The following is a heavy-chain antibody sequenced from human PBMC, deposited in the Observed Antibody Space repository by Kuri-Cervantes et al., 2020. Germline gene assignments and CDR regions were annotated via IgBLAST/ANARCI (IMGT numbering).Heavy chain of an antibody. Sequence: SETLSLTCTVSGGSISSYYWSWIRQPPGKGLEWIGYIYDSGSTTYNPSLKSRVTISVDTSKNQFSLKLSSVTAADTAVYYCARDTCPNTSCFRKGWFDPWGQGTLVTVSS. CDR1: GGSISSYY. V-gene: IGHV4-59*01. CDR3: ARDTCPNTSCFRKGWFDP. CDR2: IYDSGST. J-gene: IGHJ5*02. D-gene: IGHD2-2*01.